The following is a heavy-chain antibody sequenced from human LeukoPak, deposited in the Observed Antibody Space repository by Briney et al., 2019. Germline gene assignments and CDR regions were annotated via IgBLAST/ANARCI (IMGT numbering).Heavy chain of an antibody. D-gene: IGHD6-13*01. Sequence: SETLSLTCTVSGGSISSYYWSWIRQPPGKGLEWIGYIYYSGSTNYNPSLKSRVTISVDTSKNQFSLKLSSATAADTAVCYCARNGGYSSSWDYYYYGMDVWGQGTTVTVSS. J-gene: IGHJ6*02. CDR1: GGSISSYY. V-gene: IGHV4-59*08. CDR3: ARNGGYSSSWDYYYYGMDV. CDR2: IYYSGST.